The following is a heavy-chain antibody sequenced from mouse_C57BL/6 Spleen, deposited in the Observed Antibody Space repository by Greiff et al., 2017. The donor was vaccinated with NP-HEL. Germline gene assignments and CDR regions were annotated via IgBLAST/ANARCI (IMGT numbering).Heavy chain of an antibody. Sequence: EVKVEESGGGLVKPGGSLKLSCAASGFTFSSYAMSWVRQTPEKRLEWVATISDGGSYTYYPDNVKGRFTISRDNAKNNLYLQMSHLKSEDTAMYYCARVYYSNHYAMDYWGQGTSVTVSS. V-gene: IGHV5-4*03. CDR1: GFTFSSYA. D-gene: IGHD2-5*01. J-gene: IGHJ4*01. CDR2: ISDGGSYT. CDR3: ARVYYSNHYAMDY.